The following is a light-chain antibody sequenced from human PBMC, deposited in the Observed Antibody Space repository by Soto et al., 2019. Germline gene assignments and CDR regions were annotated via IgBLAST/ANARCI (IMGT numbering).Light chain of an antibody. CDR2: GAS. J-gene: IGKJ4*01. CDR3: QQSFITPPLT. Sequence: DIQMTQSPSSLSASIGDRITITCRASQSISTYLNWYQQKPGKAPRLLIYGASTLQNRVPSRFSGSGSATDYTLTISSLQPEDFSTYYCQQSFITPPLTFGGGTKVEMK. V-gene: IGKV1-39*01. CDR1: QSISTY.